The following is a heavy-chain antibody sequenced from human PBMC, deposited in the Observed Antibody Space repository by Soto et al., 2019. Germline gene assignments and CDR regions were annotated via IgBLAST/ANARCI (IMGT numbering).Heavy chain of an antibody. Sequence: GGSLRLSCAASGFTFSSYAMSWVRQAPGKGLEWVSGISSSGGSTYYADSVKGRFTISRDNSKNTLSLQMNSLRAEDTAINYCAKASSGWSQHFDYWGQGTLVTVSS. CDR2: ISSSGGST. CDR1: GFTFSSYA. J-gene: IGHJ4*02. CDR3: AKASSGWSQHFDY. V-gene: IGHV3-23*01. D-gene: IGHD6-19*01.